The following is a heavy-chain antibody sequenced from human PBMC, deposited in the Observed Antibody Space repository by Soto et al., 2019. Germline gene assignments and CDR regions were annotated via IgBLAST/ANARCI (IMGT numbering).Heavy chain of an antibody. V-gene: IGHV3-30*18. CDR3: GKGKGVTRSGVVYFDY. Sequence: QVQLVESGGGVVQPGTSRRLSGEASGFMFSSYGMFWVGQAPGKGLDGGAVVTYDGRNAYYGESVKGRFTISRDNPNNRLYLEMNSLRAEDTAVYYCGKGKGVTRSGVVYFDYWGLGTALTVSS. CDR1: GFMFSSYG. J-gene: IGHJ4*02. D-gene: IGHD3-3*01. CDR2: VTYDGRNA.